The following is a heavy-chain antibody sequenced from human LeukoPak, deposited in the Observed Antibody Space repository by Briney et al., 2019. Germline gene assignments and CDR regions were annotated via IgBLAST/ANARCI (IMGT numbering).Heavy chain of an antibody. Sequence: ASVKVSCKASGYTFTNYGISWVRQAPGQGLEWMGWITIYNDNTQYAQKFQGRVTLTTDTSTSTVYMELSSLRSDDTAVYYCARTRVGVAGSFDYWGQGTLVTVSS. CDR3: ARTRVGVAGSFDY. CDR2: ITIYNDNT. D-gene: IGHD3-3*01. J-gene: IGHJ4*02. V-gene: IGHV1-18*01. CDR1: GYTFTNYG.